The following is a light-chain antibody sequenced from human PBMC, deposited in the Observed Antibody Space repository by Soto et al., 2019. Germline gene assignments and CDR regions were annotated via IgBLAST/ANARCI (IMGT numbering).Light chain of an antibody. CDR3: QQYGSSWT. CDR2: GAS. CDR1: QSVSSSY. Sequence: EIVLTQSPGPLSLSPGERATLSCRASQSVSSSYLAWYQQKPGQAPRILIYGASSRATGIPDRFSGSGSGTDFTLTISRLEPEDFAVYYCQQYGSSWTFGQGTKVDI. J-gene: IGKJ1*01. V-gene: IGKV3-20*01.